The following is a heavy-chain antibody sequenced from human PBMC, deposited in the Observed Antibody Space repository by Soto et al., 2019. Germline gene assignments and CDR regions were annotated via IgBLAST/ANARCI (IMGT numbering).Heavy chain of an antibody. CDR3: ASEPADGDYVDY. V-gene: IGHV4-38-2*01. CDR1: GYSISSGYY. Sequence: SETLSLTCAVSGYSISSGYYWGWIRQPPGKGLEWIGRIYHSGSNYYNQSPKSRVTISVDTSKKKFSLKMSSVNAEDKAVYYCASEPADGDYVDYWGQGTVVTVS. CDR2: IYHSGSN. J-gene: IGHJ4*02.